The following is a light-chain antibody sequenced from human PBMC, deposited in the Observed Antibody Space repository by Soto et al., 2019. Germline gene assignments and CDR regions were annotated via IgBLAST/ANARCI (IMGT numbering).Light chain of an antibody. V-gene: IGLV2-14*01. CDR2: DVS. CDR1: SSDVGGYNY. J-gene: IGLJ3*02. CDR3: SSYTSSSTRRV. Sequence: QSALTQPASVSGSPGQSITISCTGTSSDVGGYNYVSWYQQHPGKAPKLMIYDVSNRPSGVSNRFSGSKSGNTASLTISGVQAQDEADYYCSSYTSSSTRRVFGGGTQLTVL.